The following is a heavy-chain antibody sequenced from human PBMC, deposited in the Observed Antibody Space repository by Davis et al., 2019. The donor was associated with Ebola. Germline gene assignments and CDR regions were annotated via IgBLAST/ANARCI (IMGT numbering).Heavy chain of an antibody. CDR3: ARGGRGSWGYYYYYGMDV. V-gene: IGHV4-34*01. J-gene: IGHJ6*02. D-gene: IGHD6-13*01. CDR1: GGSFSGYY. CDR2: INHSGST. Sequence: PSETLSLTCAVYGGSFSGYYWSWIRQPPGKGLEWIGEINHSGSTNYNPSLKSRVTISVDTSKNQFSLKLSSVTAADTAVYYCARGGRGSWGYYYYYGMDVWGQGTTVTVSS.